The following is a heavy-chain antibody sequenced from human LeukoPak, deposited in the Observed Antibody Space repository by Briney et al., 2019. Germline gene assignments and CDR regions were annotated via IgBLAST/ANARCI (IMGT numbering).Heavy chain of an antibody. Sequence: ASVKVSCKASGYTFTTSGISWVRRAPGQGLEWMGWISGYNGDTKYAQKFQGRVTMTTDTSTSTAYMDLRSPRSDDTAVYYCARDDDGTSFNWFDPWGQGTLVTVSS. V-gene: IGHV1-18*01. J-gene: IGHJ5*02. D-gene: IGHD2-2*01. CDR2: ISGYNGDT. CDR1: GYTFTTSG. CDR3: ARDDDGTSFNWFDP.